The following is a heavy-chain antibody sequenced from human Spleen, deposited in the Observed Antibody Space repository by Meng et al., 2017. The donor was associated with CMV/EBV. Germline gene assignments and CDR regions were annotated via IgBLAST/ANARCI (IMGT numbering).Heavy chain of an antibody. CDR3: ARRGLPGYYYGMDV. J-gene: IGHJ6*02. CDR2: IYPGDSDT. V-gene: IGHV5-51*01. CDR1: GYSFSTMW. D-gene: IGHD1-26*01. Sequence: GESLKISCQAPGYSFSTMWVGWVRQVPGKGLEWMGIIYPGDSDTRYSPSFKGQVTISADKSISTAYLQWSSLKASDSAMYYCARRGLPGYYYGMDVWGQGTMVTVSS.